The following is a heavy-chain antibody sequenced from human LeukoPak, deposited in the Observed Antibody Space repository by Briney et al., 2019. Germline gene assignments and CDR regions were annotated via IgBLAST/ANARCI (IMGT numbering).Heavy chain of an antibody. CDR1: GGSISSGSYY. D-gene: IGHD4-11*01. J-gene: IGHJ4*02. Sequence: SQTLSLTCTVSGGSISSGSYYWSWIRQPAGKGLEWIGRIYTSGSTNYNPSLKSRVTISVDTSKNQFSLKLSSVTAADTAVYYCARGKGLHLFDYWGQGTLVTVSS. CDR2: IYTSGST. V-gene: IGHV4-61*02. CDR3: ARGKGLHLFDY.